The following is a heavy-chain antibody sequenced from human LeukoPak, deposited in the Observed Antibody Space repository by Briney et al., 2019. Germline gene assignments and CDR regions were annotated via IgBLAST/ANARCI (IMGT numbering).Heavy chain of an antibody. CDR1: RFTFCGYG. J-gene: IGHJ4*02. V-gene: IGHV3-64*01. CDR3: TRGGEAAVDY. D-gene: IGHD6-13*01. CDR2: IRSNGGST. Sequence: GGSLRLSCAAARFTFCGYGMHWVRQAPGKGLEYVSGIRSNGGSTYYANSVKGRFTISRDNSKNTLYLQMASLRIDDMAVYYCTRGGEAAVDYWGQGALVTVSS.